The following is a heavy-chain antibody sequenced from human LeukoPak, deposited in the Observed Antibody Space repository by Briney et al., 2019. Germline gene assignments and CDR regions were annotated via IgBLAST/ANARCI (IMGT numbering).Heavy chain of an antibody. CDR2: ISYDGSNK. Sequence: GGSLRLSCAASGFTFSSYAMHRVRQAPGKGLEWVAVISYDGSNKYYADSVKGRFTISRDNSKNTLYLQMNSLRAEDTAVYYCARDIMSSHIVVVTAVADYWGQGTLVTVSS. CDR3: ARDIMSSHIVVVTAVADY. D-gene: IGHD2-21*02. J-gene: IGHJ4*02. CDR1: GFTFSSYA. V-gene: IGHV3-30-3*01.